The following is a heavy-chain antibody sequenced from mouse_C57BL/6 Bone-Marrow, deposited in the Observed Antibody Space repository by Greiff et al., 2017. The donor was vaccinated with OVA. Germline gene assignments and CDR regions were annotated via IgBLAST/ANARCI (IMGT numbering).Heavy chain of an antibody. V-gene: IGHV1-55*01. CDR1: GYTFTSYW. CDR2: IYPGSGST. D-gene: IGHD3-3*01. CDR3: ARERAVTEYFDY. Sequence: QVQLKEPGAELVKPGASVKMSCKASGYTFTSYWITWVKQRPGQGLEWIGDIYPGSGSTNYNEKFKSKATLTVDTSSSTAYMQLSSLTSEDSAVYYCARERAVTEYFDYWGQGTTLTVSS. J-gene: IGHJ2*01.